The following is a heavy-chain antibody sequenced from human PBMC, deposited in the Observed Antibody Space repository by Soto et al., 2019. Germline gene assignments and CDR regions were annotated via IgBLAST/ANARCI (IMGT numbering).Heavy chain of an antibody. CDR1: GGSISSGGYY. D-gene: IGHD6-19*01. CDR3: ARHGDSSGWSVYYYYYGMDV. V-gene: IGHV4-31*03. J-gene: IGHJ6*02. Sequence: SETLSLTCTVSGGSISSGGYYWSWIRQHPGKGLEWIGYIYYSGSTYYNPSLKSRVTISVDTSKNQFSLKLSSVTAADTAVYYCARHGDSSGWSVYYYYYGMDVWGQGTTVTVSS. CDR2: IYYSGST.